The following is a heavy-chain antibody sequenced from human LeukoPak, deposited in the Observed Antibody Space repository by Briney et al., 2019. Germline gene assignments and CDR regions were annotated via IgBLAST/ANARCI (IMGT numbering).Heavy chain of an antibody. V-gene: IGHV3-23*01. J-gene: IGHJ6*04. D-gene: IGHD3-3*01. CDR2: ISGSGGST. CDR1: GFTFSSYA. Sequence: GGSLRLSCAASGFTFSSYAMSWVRQAPGKGLEWVSAISGSGGSTYYADSVKGQFTISRDNSKNTLYLQMNSLRAEDTAVYYCAKEAYRVLRFLEPTDAVDVWGKGTTVTVSS. CDR3: AKEAYRVLRFLEPTDAVDV.